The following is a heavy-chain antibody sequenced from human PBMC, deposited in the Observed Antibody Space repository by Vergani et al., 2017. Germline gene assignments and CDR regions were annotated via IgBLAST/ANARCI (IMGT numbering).Heavy chain of an antibody. CDR3: ARGYSYGRAIDY. CDR1: GFTFDDYD. V-gene: IGHV3-9*01. Sequence: EVQLVESGGGLVQPGRSLRLSCAASGFTFDDYDMHWVRQAPGKGLEWVSGISWNSGTIGYADSVKGRFTISRDNAKNTLYLQMNSLRAEDTAVYYCARGYSYGRAIDYWGQGTLVTVSS. D-gene: IGHD5-18*01. CDR2: ISWNSGTI. J-gene: IGHJ4*02.